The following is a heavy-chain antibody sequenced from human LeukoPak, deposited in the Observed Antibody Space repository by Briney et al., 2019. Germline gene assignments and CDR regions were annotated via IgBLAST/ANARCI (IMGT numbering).Heavy chain of an antibody. V-gene: IGHV4-59*01. J-gene: IGHJ4*02. Sequence: SETLSLTCTVSGGSISSYYWSWIRQPPGKGLEWIGYIYYSGSTNYNPSLKSRVTISVDTSKNQFSLKLSSVTAADTAVYYCARRGGSYFYDDYWGQGTLVTVSS. CDR3: ARRGGSYFYDDY. CDR2: IYYSGST. D-gene: IGHD1-26*01. CDR1: GGSISSYY.